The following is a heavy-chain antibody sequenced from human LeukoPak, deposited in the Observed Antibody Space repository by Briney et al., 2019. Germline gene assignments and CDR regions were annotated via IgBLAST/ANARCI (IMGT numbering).Heavy chain of an antibody. CDR2: IIPIFGTA. CDR1: GGTFSSYA. V-gene: IGHV1-69*05. CDR3: ARAAGEDYEYSDY. Sequence: SVKVSCKASGGTFSSYAISWVRQAPGQGLEWMGRIIPIFGTANYAQKFQGRVTITTDESTSTAYMELSSLRSEDTAAYYCARAAGEDYEYSDYWGQGTLVTVSS. D-gene: IGHD4-17*01. J-gene: IGHJ4*02.